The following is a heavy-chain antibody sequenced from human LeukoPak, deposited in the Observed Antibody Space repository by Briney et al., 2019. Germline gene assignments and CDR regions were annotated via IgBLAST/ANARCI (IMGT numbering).Heavy chain of an antibody. V-gene: IGHV3-30-3*01. CDR1: GFTFSSYA. CDR2: ISYDGSNK. CDR3: ARDLVY. J-gene: IGHJ4*02. Sequence: GRSLRLSCAASGFTFSSYAMHWVRQAPGKGLEWVAVISYDGSNKYYADSVKGRFTISRDNSKNTLYLQMNSLRAEDTAVYYCARDLVYWGQGTLVTVSS.